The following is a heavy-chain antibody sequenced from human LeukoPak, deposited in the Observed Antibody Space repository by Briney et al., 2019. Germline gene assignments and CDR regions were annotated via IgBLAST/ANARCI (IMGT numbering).Heavy chain of an antibody. J-gene: IGHJ4*02. CDR3: ASKGLDYSSGWAFDY. D-gene: IGHD6-19*01. V-gene: IGHV4-4*07. CDR2: IYTSGST. Sequence: PSETLSLTCTVSGGSISSYYWSWIRQPAGKGLEWIGRIYTSGSTNYNPSLKSRVTMSVDTSKNQFSLKLSSVTAADTAVYYCASKGLDYSSGWAFDYWGQGTLVTVPS. CDR1: GGSISSYY.